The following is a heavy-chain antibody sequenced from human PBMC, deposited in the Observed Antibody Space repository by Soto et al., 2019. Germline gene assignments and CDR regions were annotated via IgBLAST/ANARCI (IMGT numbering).Heavy chain of an antibody. Sequence: EVQLLESGGGLVQPGGSLRLSCAASGFTFSSYAMTWVRQAPGKGLEWVSVISRSGGSTYYADSVKGRFTISRDNSKNPLYLQMNSLRAEDTAVYYCAKAICGGDCYPVWYYGMDVWGQGTTVTVSS. V-gene: IGHV3-23*01. D-gene: IGHD2-21*02. CDR2: ISRSGGST. CDR1: GFTFSSYA. J-gene: IGHJ6*02. CDR3: AKAICGGDCYPVWYYGMDV.